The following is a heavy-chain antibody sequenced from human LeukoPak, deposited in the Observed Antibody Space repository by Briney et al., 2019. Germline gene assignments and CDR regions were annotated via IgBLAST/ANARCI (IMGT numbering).Heavy chain of an antibody. D-gene: IGHD2-2*01. CDR1: GGSISSYY. CDR2: IYTSGST. V-gene: IGHV4-4*09. J-gene: IGHJ5*02. CDR3: ARLRRVPAASSLGWFDP. Sequence: SEILSLTCTVSGGSISSYYWSWIRQPPGKGLEWIGYIYTSGSTNYNPSLKSRVTITVDTSKNQFSLKLSSVTAADTAVYYCARLRRVPAASSLGWFDPWGQGTLVTVSS.